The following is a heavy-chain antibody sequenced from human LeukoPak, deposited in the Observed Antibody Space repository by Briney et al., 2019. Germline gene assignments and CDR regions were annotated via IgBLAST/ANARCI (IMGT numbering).Heavy chain of an antibody. V-gene: IGHV4-61*01. CDR2: IYSSGST. J-gene: IGHJ4*02. D-gene: IGHD4-17*01. Sequence: KPSETLSLPRSLSCVSVNRGSYHWSWIPPPPGEGTEWIGYIYSSGSTNYNPSLKSRLTISIDTSKNQFSLNLSSVTAADTAVYYCARGTMTTVTYYFDYWGQGTLVTVSS. CDR3: ARGTMTTVTYYFDY. CDR1: CVSVNRGSYH.